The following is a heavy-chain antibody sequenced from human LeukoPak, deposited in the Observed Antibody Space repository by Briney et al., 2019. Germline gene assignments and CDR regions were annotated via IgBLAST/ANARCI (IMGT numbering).Heavy chain of an antibody. CDR3: AREIDYGDRIFDY. CDR2: VQYSGST. D-gene: IGHD4-17*01. Sequence: PSETLSLTCTVSGGSISSGSYHWTWIRLHPGEGLEWIGYVQYSGSTYYNPSLKSRVTLSVDTSKNQFYLKLSSVTAADSALYYCAREIDYGDRIFDYWGQGTLVTVSS. J-gene: IGHJ4*02. CDR1: GGSISSGSYH. V-gene: IGHV4-31*03.